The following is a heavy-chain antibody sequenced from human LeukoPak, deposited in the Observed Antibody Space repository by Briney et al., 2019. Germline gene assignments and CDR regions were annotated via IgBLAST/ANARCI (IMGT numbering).Heavy chain of an antibody. D-gene: IGHD3-22*01. V-gene: IGHV3-48*01. CDR2: INSSSSTI. CDR3: AKGSYYDSSGSFYFDY. J-gene: IGHJ4*02. Sequence: PGGSLRLSCAASGFTFSSYSMNWVRQAPGKGLEWVSYINSSSSTIYYADSVKGRFTISRDNSKNTLYVQVNSLGTEDTAAYYCAKGSYYDSSGSFYFDYWGQGTLVTVSS. CDR1: GFTFSSYS.